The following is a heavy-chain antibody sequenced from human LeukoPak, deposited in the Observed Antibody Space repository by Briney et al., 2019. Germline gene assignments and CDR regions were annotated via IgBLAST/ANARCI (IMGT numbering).Heavy chain of an antibody. Sequence: ASVKVSCKASGYTFTGYYMHWVRQAPGQGLEWMGWINPNSGGTNYAQKFQGRVTMTRDTSISTAYMELSRLRSDDTAVYYCARDHPIAVAGNLDYWGQGTLVTVSS. V-gene: IGHV1-2*02. D-gene: IGHD6-19*01. CDR3: ARDHPIAVAGNLDY. CDR1: GYTFTGYY. CDR2: INPNSGGT. J-gene: IGHJ4*02.